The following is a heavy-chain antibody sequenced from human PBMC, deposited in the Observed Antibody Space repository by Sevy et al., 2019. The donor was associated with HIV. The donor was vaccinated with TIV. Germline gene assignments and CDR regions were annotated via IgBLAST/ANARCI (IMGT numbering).Heavy chain of an antibody. CDR2: ISSSSSYI. CDR1: GFTFSSYS. D-gene: IGHD3-10*01. CDR3: ARDYYGSGSYFLPSNWFDP. Sequence: GGSLRLSCAASGFTFSSYSMNWVRQAPGKGLEWVSSISSSSSYIYYADSVKGRFTISRDNAKNSLYLQMNSLRAEDTAVYYCARDYYGSGSYFLPSNWFDPWGQGTLVTVSS. V-gene: IGHV3-21*01. J-gene: IGHJ5*02.